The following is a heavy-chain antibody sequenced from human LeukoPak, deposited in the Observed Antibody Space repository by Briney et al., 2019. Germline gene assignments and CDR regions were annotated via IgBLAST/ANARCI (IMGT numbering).Heavy chain of an antibody. CDR1: GFTFSDYS. V-gene: IGHV3-48*04. J-gene: IGHJ4*02. D-gene: IGHD3-22*01. Sequence: GGSLRLSCAASGFTFSDYSMNWVRQAPGKGLEWILYISSSGSTTYYADSVEGRFTIPRDNAKNSLYVQMDSLRPEDTAVYYCARDPDYYDTSGPYFDYWGQGILVTVSS. CDR3: ARDPDYYDTSGPYFDY. CDR2: ISSSGSTT.